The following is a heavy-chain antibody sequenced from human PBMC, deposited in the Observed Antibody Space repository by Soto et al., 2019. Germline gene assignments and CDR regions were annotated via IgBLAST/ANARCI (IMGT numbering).Heavy chain of an antibody. Sequence: PSETLSLTCAVYGGSFSGYYWGWIRQPPGKGLEWIGEINHSGSTNYNPSLKSRVTISVDTSKNQFSLKLSSVTAADTAVYYCARVWGIAAAGTRERIIDYWGQGTLVTVSS. V-gene: IGHV4-34*01. CDR2: INHSGST. CDR1: GGSFSGYY. J-gene: IGHJ4*02. CDR3: ARVWGIAAAGTRERIIDY. D-gene: IGHD6-13*01.